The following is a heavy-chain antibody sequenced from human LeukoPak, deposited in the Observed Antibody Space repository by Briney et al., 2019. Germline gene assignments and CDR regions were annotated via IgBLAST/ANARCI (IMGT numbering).Heavy chain of an antibody. D-gene: IGHD3-22*01. CDR3: ARLKFYDSTGYSPGHYMDV. CDR1: GGPIYSYY. CDR2: LYPGVST. Sequence: KPSETLSLTCTVSGGPIYSYYWSWIRQTAGKELEWIGRLYPGVSTNYNPSLKSRVTMSVDTSKNQFALKLSAVTAADTAVYYCARLKFYDSTGYSPGHYMDVWGKGTTVTVSS. V-gene: IGHV4-4*07. J-gene: IGHJ6*03.